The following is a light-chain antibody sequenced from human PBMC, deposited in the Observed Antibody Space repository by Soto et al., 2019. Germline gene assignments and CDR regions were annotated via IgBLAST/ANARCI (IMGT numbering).Light chain of an antibody. CDR1: SSDVGGYNY. Sequence: QSVLTQPPSASGTPGQSVTISCTGTSSDVGGYNYVSWYQQHPGKAPKLMIYEVSKRPSGGPDRFSGAKSGNTASLTVSGLQAEDEADYYFSAYAGSNHPLYVFGTGTKVTVL. J-gene: IGLJ1*01. V-gene: IGLV2-8*01. CDR2: EVS. CDR3: SAYAGSNHPLYV.